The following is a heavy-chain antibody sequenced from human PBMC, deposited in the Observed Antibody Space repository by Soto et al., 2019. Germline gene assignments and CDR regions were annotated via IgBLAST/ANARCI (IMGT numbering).Heavy chain of an antibody. V-gene: IGHV1-24*01. D-gene: IGHD2-21*02. J-gene: IGHJ6*02. CDR2: FDPEDGET. CDR1: GYTLTELS. Sequence: QVQLVQSGAEVKKPGASVKVSCKVSGYTLTELSMHWVRQAPGKGLEWMGGFDPEDGETIYAQKFQGRVTMTEDTSTDTAYMELSSLRSEDTAVYYCATVTSEGPDFSLDYYYSGMDVWGQGTTVTVSS. CDR3: ATVTSEGPDFSLDYYYSGMDV.